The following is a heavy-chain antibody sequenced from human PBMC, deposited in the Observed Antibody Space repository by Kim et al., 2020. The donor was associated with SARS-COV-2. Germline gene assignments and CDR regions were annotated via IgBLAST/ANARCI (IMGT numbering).Heavy chain of an antibody. Sequence: DSVRGRFTISRDTAKNSLYLQMNSLGAEDAAVYYCAREVGFGGPLGAFDIWGQGTMVTVSS. D-gene: IGHD3-10*01. J-gene: IGHJ3*02. V-gene: IGHV3-7*03. CDR3: AREVGFGGPLGAFDI.